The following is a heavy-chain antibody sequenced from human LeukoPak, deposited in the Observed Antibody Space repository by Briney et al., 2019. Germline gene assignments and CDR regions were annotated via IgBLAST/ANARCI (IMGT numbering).Heavy chain of an antibody. J-gene: IGHJ3*02. Sequence: PSETLSLTCTVSGGSISSYYWSWIRQPPGKGLKWIGYIYYSGSTNYNPSLKSRVTISVDTSKNQFSLKLSSVTAADTAVYYCARDRSGSPGAFDIWGQGTMVTVSS. CDR1: GGSISSYY. CDR2: IYYSGST. CDR3: ARDRSGSPGAFDI. D-gene: IGHD1-26*01. V-gene: IGHV4-59*01.